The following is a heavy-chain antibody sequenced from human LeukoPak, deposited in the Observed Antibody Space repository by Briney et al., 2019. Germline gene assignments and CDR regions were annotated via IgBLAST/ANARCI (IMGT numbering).Heavy chain of an antibody. Sequence: GGSLRVSCATSGFTFSNYWMCWVRQAPGKGLEWVANIRQDGGDKYYADSVKGRFTISRDNAKNSLYLQMNSLRAEDTAVYSCARVIVTVPGQSDYFDYWGQGTLVTFSS. CDR2: IRQDGGDK. D-gene: IGHD2/OR15-2a*01. CDR1: GFTFSNYW. V-gene: IGHV3-7*03. CDR3: ARVIVTVPGQSDYFDY. J-gene: IGHJ4*02.